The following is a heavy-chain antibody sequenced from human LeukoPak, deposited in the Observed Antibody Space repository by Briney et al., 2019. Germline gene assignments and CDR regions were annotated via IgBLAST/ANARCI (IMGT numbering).Heavy chain of an antibody. CDR3: ARGDPSCSSASCYNY. V-gene: IGHV1-8*01. J-gene: IGHJ4*02. CDR1: GYSFTSFD. D-gene: IGHD2-2*02. Sequence: ASVKVSCETSGYSFTSFDVNWVRQATGQGLQWMGWMNPYSGNTGYGQRFLGRVTMTRDTSISTAYMELTNLTSDDTAVYYCARGDPSCSSASCYNYWGQGTLLTVSS. CDR2: MNPYSGNT.